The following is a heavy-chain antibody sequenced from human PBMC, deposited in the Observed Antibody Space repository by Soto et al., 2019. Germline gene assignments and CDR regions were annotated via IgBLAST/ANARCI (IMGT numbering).Heavy chain of an antibody. J-gene: IGHJ4*02. Sequence: SETLSLTCTVSGGSVTNSSYYCGWILHSPGKGLEWIGSVYYRGRSYSKSSVKSRVTISVDTSKNQFSLNLNSVTASDTAVYFCVRQRTTVITQAYFEYWGPGAMVTVSS. CDR1: GGSVTNSSYY. CDR2: VYYRGRS. CDR3: VRQRTTVITQAYFEY. D-gene: IGHD4-4*01. V-gene: IGHV4-39*01.